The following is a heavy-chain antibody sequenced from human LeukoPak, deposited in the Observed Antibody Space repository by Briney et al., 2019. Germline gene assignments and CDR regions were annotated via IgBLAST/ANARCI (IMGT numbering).Heavy chain of an antibody. J-gene: IGHJ3*02. V-gene: IGHV4-31*03. Sequence: PSQTLSLTCTVSGGSISSGGYYWSWIRQHPGKGLEWIGYIYYSGSTYYNPSLKSRVTISVDTSKNQFSLKLSSVTAADTAVYYCARHEDDFWSGGGAFDIWGQGTMVTVSS. CDR3: ARHEDDFWSGGGAFDI. CDR2: IYYSGST. D-gene: IGHD3-3*01. CDR1: GGSISSGGYY.